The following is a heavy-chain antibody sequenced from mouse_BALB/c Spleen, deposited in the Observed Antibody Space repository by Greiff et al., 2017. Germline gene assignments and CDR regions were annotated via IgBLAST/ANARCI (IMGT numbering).Heavy chain of an antibody. CDR2: IYPGNSDT. CDR3: TMAYYGNDWFAY. D-gene: IGHD2-10*01. J-gene: IGHJ3*01. V-gene: IGHV1-5*01. Sequence: EVQLQQSGTVLARPGASVKMSCKASGYTFTSYWMHWVKQRPGQGLEWIGAIYPGNSDTSYNQKFKGKAKLTAVTSTSTAYMELSSLTNEDSAVYYGTMAYYGNDWFAYWGQGTLVTVSA. CDR1: GYTFTSYW.